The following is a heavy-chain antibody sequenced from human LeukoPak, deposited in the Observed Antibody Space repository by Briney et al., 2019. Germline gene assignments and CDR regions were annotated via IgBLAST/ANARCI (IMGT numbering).Heavy chain of an antibody. V-gene: IGHV4-59*01. CDR1: GDSISSYY. J-gene: IGHJ3*02. Sequence: PSETLSLTCTVSGDSISSYYWSWIRQPPGKGLEWIGSIYYSGTTNYNPSLKSRVTISVDTSKIQFFLRLSSVTAADTAVYYCARGSSGWYDDGFDIWGQGTMVTVSS. D-gene: IGHD6-19*01. CDR3: ARGSSGWYDDGFDI. CDR2: IYYSGTT.